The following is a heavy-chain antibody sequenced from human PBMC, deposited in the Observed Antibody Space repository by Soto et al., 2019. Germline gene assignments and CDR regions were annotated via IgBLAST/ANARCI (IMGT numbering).Heavy chain of an antibody. V-gene: IGHV4-39*01. CDR1: GGSISSSIYY. CDR3: ARHRGPMVRGVISNWFDP. Sequence: SETLSLTCTVSGGSISSSIYYWVWIRQPPGKVLDWIGSIYYSGSTYYNPSLKSRVTISVDTSKNQFSLKLSSVTAADTAVYYCARHRGPMVRGVISNWFDPWGQGTLVTVSS. J-gene: IGHJ5*02. D-gene: IGHD3-10*01. CDR2: IYYSGST.